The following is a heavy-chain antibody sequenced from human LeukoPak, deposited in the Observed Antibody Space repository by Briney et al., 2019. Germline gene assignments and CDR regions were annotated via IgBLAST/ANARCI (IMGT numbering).Heavy chain of an antibody. CDR1: GFTVSSNY. D-gene: IGHD6-13*01. J-gene: IGHJ4*02. CDR2: IYSGGST. CDR3: ARDRWYSSSWYSD. V-gene: IGHV3-53*01. Sequence: GGSLRLSCAASGFTVSSNYMSWVRQAPGKGLEWVSVIYSGGSTYYADSVKGRFTISRDNSKNTLYLQMNSLRAEDTAVYYCARDRWYSSSWYSDWGQGTLVTVSS.